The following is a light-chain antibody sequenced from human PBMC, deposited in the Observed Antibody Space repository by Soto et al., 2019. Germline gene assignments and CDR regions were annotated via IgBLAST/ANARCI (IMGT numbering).Light chain of an antibody. CDR1: SSDVGGYNY. Sequence: QSALTQPASVSGSPGPSITISCTGTSSDVGGYNYVSWYQQHLGKAPKLMIYEVSNRPSGVSNRFSGSKSGNTASLTISGLQAEDEADYYCSSYTSSSTPYYVFGTGTKVTVL. CDR3: SSYTSSSTPYYV. J-gene: IGLJ1*01. V-gene: IGLV2-14*01. CDR2: EVS.